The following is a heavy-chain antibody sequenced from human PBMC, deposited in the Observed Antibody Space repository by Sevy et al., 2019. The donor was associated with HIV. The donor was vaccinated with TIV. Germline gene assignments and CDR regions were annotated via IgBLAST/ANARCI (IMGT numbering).Heavy chain of an antibody. J-gene: IGHJ4*02. D-gene: IGHD2-8*01. CDR1: GFTFSKYS. CDR3: AREVCTKPHDY. CDR2: LAFGCGEI. V-gene: IGHV3-23*01. Sequence: GGSLRLSCVASGFTFSKYSMSWVRQPPGKGLEWVSTLAFGCGEINYADSVKGRFTISRDNSKSSVYLQMNNLRPEDTAVYYCAREVCTKPHDYGGQETLVTFSS.